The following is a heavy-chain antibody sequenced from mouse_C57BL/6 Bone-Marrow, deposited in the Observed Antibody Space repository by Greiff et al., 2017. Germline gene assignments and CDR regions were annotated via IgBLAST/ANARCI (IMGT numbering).Heavy chain of an antibody. D-gene: IGHD2-2*01. J-gene: IGHJ3*01. CDR2: IDPENGDT. CDR3: TPLMVTTEAWFAY. V-gene: IGHV14-4*01. Sequence: DVQLQESGAELVRPGASVKLSCTASGFNIKDDYMHWVKQRPEQGLEWIGWIDPENGDTEYASKFQGKATITADTSSNTAYLQLSSLTSEDTAVYYGTPLMVTTEAWFAYWGQGTLVTVSA. CDR1: GFNIKDDY.